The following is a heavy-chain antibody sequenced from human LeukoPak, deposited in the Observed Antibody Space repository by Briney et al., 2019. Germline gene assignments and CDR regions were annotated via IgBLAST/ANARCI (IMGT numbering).Heavy chain of an antibody. Sequence: TGGSLRLSCAASGFTFSSYWMHWVRQAPGKGLVWVSRINSDGSSTTYAGSVKGRFTISRDNAKNTLYLQMNSLRAEDTAVYYCARTNRGYGMDVWGQGTTVTVSS. CDR1: GFTFSSYW. V-gene: IGHV3-74*01. CDR2: INSDGSST. J-gene: IGHJ6*02. CDR3: ARTNRGYGMDV.